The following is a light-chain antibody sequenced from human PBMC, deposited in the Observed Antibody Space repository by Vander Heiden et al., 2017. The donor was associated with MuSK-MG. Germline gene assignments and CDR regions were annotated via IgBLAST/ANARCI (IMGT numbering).Light chain of an antibody. J-gene: IGLJ2*01. CDR3: AAWDDSLSGVV. CDR2: RNN. CDR1: SSNIGSNF. Sequence: QAVLPQPPSASGTPGQRVTISCSGGSSNIGSNFVYWYQHLPGTAPKLLTSRNNQRPSGVPDRFSGSKSGTSASLAIGGLRSEDEADYFCAAWDDSLSGVVFGGGTKLTVL. V-gene: IGLV1-47*01.